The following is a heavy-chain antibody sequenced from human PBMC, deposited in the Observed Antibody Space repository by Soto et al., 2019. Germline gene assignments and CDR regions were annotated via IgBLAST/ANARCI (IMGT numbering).Heavy chain of an antibody. J-gene: IGHJ4*02. CDR1: GGSFSGYY. Sequence: SETLSLTCAVYGGSFSGYYWSWIRQPPGKGLEWIGEINHSGSTNYNPSLKSRVTISVDTSKNQFSLRLSSVTAADTAVYYCASREHIVVVTAETGGKYFDYWGQGTLGTVSA. CDR3: ASREHIVVVTAETGGKYFDY. D-gene: IGHD2-21*02. V-gene: IGHV4-34*01. CDR2: INHSGST.